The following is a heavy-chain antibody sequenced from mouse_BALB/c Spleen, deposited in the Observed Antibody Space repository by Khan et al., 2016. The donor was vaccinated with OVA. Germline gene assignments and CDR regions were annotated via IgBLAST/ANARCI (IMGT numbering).Heavy chain of an antibody. J-gene: IGHJ2*01. Sequence: VQLKESGAELVKPGASVKFSCPAPGFHIKDTYMHWVKPRPEQGLEWMGRLHPANGNTKYDPKFQGKATRTADKASKTAYLQRSSQATEDTAVYYIARINEWGQGTTLTVTS. CDR3: ARINE. CDR1: GFHIKDTY. CDR2: LHPANGNT. V-gene: IGHV14-3*02.